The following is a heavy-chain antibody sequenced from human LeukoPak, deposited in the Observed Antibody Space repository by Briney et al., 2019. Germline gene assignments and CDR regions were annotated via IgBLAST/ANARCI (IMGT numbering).Heavy chain of an antibody. Sequence: GGSLRLSCAASQFTFTKYWMTWVRQAPGKGPEWVASIKQDGSEKSYVDSVKGRFAISRDNARTSLSLQMNSLRAEDTAVYYCARRSAAKDAFDIWGQGTKVTVSS. CDR3: ARRSAAKDAFDI. D-gene: IGHD6-25*01. J-gene: IGHJ3*02. V-gene: IGHV3-7*01. CDR1: QFTFTKYW. CDR2: IKQDGSEK.